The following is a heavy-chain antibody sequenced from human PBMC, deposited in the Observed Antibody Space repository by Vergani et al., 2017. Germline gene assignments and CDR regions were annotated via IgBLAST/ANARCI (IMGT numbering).Heavy chain of an antibody. V-gene: IGHV3-30*02. CDR2: IKFDGSNQ. CDR3: AKHVRCWGIDY. J-gene: IGHJ4*02. D-gene: IGHD3-16*01. CDR1: GFTLSNYD. Sequence: QVQLVESGGGVVQRGGSLRLSCATSGFTLSNYDMQWIRQGPGKGLEFVAFIKFDGSNQYNSDSVKGRFTLSRDFSKNTLYLQMNSLGTDDTATYYCAKHVRCWGIDYWGQGTQVIVSS.